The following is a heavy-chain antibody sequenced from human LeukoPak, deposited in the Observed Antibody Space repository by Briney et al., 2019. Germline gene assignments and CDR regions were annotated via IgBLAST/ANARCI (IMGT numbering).Heavy chain of an antibody. Sequence: GGSLKISCQGSGSTFTSYWIGWVRQLPGKGLEWMGIIYPGDSDTRYSPSFQGQVTISADKSISTAYLQWSSLKASDTAMYYCARHSSSWFPRGYYYMDVWGKGTTVTVPS. CDR3: ARHSSSWFPRGYYYMDV. V-gene: IGHV5-51*01. CDR2: IYPGDSDT. CDR1: GSTFTSYW. J-gene: IGHJ6*03. D-gene: IGHD6-13*01.